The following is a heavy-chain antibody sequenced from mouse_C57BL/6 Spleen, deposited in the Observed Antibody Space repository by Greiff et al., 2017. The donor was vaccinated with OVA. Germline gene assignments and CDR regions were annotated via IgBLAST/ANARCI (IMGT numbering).Heavy chain of an antibody. Sequence: QVQLQQSGPELVKPGASVKISCKASGYAFSSSWMNWVKQRPGKGLEWIGRIYPGDGDTNYNGKFKGKATLTADKSSSTAYMQLSSLTSEDSAVYFCARFYDGYLYYFDYWGQGTTLTVSS. D-gene: IGHD2-3*01. V-gene: IGHV1-82*01. J-gene: IGHJ2*01. CDR2: IYPGDGDT. CDR3: ARFYDGYLYYFDY. CDR1: GYAFSSSW.